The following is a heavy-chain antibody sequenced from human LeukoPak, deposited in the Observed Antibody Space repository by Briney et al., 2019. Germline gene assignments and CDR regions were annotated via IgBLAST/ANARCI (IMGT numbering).Heavy chain of an antibody. D-gene: IGHD5-18*01. V-gene: IGHV3-30*03. J-gene: IGHJ5*02. CDR2: ISYDGSNK. CDR3: ARTVDTAMGNWFDP. CDR1: GFTFSSYG. Sequence: GGSLRLSCAASGFTFSSYGMHWVRQAPGKGLEWVAVISYDGSNKYYADSVKGRFTISRDNSKNTLYLQMNSLRAEDTAVYYCARTVDTAMGNWFDPWGQGTLVTVSS.